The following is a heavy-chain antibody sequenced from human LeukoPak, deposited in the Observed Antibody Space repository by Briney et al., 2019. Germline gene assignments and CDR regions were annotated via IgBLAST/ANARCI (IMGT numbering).Heavy chain of an antibody. V-gene: IGHV1-2*06. J-gene: IGHJ4*02. D-gene: IGHD1-20*01. CDR3: ATLVSGINY. Sequence: ASVKVSCKASGYTFTSYYMHWVRQAPGQGLEWLGRINPKTGGSNYAQKFQGRVTMTSDTSTSTAYMELGRLNSDDTAVYYCATLVSGINYWGQGTLVTVSS. CDR1: GYTFTSYY. CDR2: INPKTGGS.